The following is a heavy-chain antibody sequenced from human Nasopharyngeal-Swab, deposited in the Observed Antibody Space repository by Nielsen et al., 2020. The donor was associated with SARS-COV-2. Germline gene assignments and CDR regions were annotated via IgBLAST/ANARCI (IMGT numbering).Heavy chain of an antibody. Sequence: GGSLRLSCTASGFTFSSYAMSWVRQAPGKGLEWFSVISGSGGSTYYAASVKGRFTISRDNTKNTLYLQMNTLRAEDTAVYYCARYDDYYDSSGYAYWGQGTLVTVSS. CDR2: ISGSGGST. CDR3: ARYDDYYDSSGYAY. J-gene: IGHJ4*02. CDR1: GFTFSSYA. V-gene: IGHV3-23*01. D-gene: IGHD3-22*01.